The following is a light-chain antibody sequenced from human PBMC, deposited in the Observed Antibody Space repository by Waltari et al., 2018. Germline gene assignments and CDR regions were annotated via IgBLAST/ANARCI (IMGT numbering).Light chain of an antibody. CDR3: LQYSSSPLT. V-gene: IGKV1-12*01. J-gene: IGKJ4*01. CDR1: PSISSL. CDR2: KAS. Sequence: DIQMTQSLSFMYASVGDTVTIACRASPSISSLLAWYQQKPGKAPKLLIYKASNLQCGVPSRFSGSASGTDFTLTISSLQPEDFATYYCLQYSSSPLTFGRGTKVEIK.